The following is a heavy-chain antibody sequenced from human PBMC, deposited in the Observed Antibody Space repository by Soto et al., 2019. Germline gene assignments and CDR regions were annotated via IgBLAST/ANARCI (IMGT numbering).Heavy chain of an antibody. CDR3: ARGGGVYYFDY. J-gene: IGHJ4*02. Sequence: SETLSLTCTVSGGSISSSSYYWGWIRQPPGKGLKWIGSIYYSGSTYYNPSLKSRVTISVDTSKNQFSLKLSSVTAADTAVYYCARGGGVYYFDYWGQGTLVTVSS. CDR1: GGSISSSSYY. D-gene: IGHD2-8*02. CDR2: IYYSGST. V-gene: IGHV4-39*07.